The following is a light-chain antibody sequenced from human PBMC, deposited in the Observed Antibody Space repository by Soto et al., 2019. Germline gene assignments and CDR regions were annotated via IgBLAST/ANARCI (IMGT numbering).Light chain of an antibody. CDR2: AAS. CDR1: QVITND. V-gene: IGKV1-17*01. Sequence: IQMTQSPSSLSASVGDRLSITCRASQVITNDLGWYQQKPGKAPKRIIYAASTLQSGVPSRFSGSGSGTECTLTISSLQPEDVATYYCLQLNTYPWTFCQGTKVDIK. CDR3: LQLNTYPWT. J-gene: IGKJ1*01.